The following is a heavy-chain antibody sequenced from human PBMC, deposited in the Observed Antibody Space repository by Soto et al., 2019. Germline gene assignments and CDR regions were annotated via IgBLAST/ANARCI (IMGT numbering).Heavy chain of an antibody. CDR3: ASLSGDGSMRYIDY. CDR2: INHSGST. Sequence: PSETLSLTCAVYGGSFSGYYWSWIRQPPGKGLEWIGEINHSGSTNYNPSLKSRVTISVDTSKNQFSLKLSSVTAADTAVYYCASLSGDGSMRYIDYWGQGTLVTVSS. CDR1: GGSFSGYY. D-gene: IGHD3-10*02. V-gene: IGHV4-34*01. J-gene: IGHJ4*02.